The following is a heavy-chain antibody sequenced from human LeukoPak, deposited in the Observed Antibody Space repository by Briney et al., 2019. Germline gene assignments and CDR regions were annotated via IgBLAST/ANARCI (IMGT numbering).Heavy chain of an antibody. Sequence: SETLSLTCTVSGGSISSGDYYWAWICQPPGKGLEWVASVYCSGSTYYSPSLKSRVTISRDTTKNQFSLRLSSVTAADTAIYFCARHPSGYYENWGLGTLVTVSS. V-gene: IGHV4-39*01. CDR3: ARHPSGYYEN. CDR2: VYCSGST. J-gene: IGHJ4*02. D-gene: IGHD5-12*01. CDR1: GGSISSGDYY.